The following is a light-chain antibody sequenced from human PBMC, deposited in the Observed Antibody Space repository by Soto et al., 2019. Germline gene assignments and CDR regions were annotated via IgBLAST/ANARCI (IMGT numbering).Light chain of an antibody. V-gene: IGKV1-27*01. CDR2: AAF. J-gene: IGKJ3*01. CDR1: QGIRNS. Sequence: DIQMTQSPSSLSASVGDRVTITCRASQGIRNSLAWYQQKPGKVPKLLISAAFTLQSGVPSRFSGSGSGTDFTITISSLQPEDVATYYCQNYNSAPYTFGPGTKVDIK. CDR3: QNYNSAPYT.